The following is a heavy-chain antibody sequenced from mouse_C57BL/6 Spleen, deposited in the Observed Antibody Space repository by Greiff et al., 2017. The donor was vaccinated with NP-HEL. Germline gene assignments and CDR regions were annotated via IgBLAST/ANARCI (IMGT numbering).Heavy chain of an antibody. V-gene: IGHV14-2*01. J-gene: IGHJ4*01. Sequence: DVQLQESGAELVKPGASVKLSCTASGFNIKDYYMHWVKQRTEQGLEWIGRIDPEDGETKYAPNFQGKATITADTSSNTAYLQLSSLASEDTAVYYCARRDYDVLYYYAMDYWGQGTSVTVSS. CDR3: ARRDYDVLYYYAMDY. D-gene: IGHD2-4*01. CDR2: IDPEDGET. CDR1: GFNIKDYY.